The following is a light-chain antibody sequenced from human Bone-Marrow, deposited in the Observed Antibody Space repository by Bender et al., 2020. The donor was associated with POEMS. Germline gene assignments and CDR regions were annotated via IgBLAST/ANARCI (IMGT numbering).Light chain of an antibody. CDR3: CSYAGPTTYVV. J-gene: IGLJ2*01. V-gene: IGLV1-44*01. Sequence: QSVLTQPPSASGTPGQRVTISCSGGSSNIGAHAVNWYQHLPGTAPKLLIYSSHRRPSGVSNRFSASKSGNTASLTISGLQAEDEADYYCCSYAGPTTYVVFGGGTKLTVL. CDR1: SSNIGAHA. CDR2: SSH.